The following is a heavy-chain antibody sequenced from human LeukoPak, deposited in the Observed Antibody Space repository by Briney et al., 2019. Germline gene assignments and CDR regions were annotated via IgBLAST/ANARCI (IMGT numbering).Heavy chain of an antibody. CDR1: GYSFTGYY. J-gene: IGHJ4*02. D-gene: IGHD3-10*01. Sequence: ASVKVSCKASGYSFTGYYVHWVRQAPGQGLEWMGWINPKSGGTKYEQKFQGRVTMTRDTSISTAYMELSRLRSEDTAVYYCARAVMVRGVIMTYYFDYWGQGTLVTVSS. V-gene: IGHV1-2*02. CDR3: ARAVMVRGVIMTYYFDY. CDR2: INPKSGGT.